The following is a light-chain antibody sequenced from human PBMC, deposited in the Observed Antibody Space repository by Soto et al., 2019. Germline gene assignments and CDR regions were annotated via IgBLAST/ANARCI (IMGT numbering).Light chain of an antibody. CDR1: QSVSSSY. J-gene: IGKJ4*01. CDR3: QQYGSSSLT. Sequence: EIVLTQSPGTLSLSPGERDTLSCRASQSVSSSYLAWYQQKPGQAPRLLIYGASSRATGIPDRFSGSGSGKDFTLTSSRLEPEDVAVYYCQQYGSSSLTFGGGTKVEIK. V-gene: IGKV3-20*01. CDR2: GAS.